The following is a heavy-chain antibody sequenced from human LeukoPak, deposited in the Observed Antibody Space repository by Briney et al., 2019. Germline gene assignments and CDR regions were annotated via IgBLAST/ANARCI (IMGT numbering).Heavy chain of an antibody. J-gene: IGHJ5*02. Sequence: SETLSLTRTVSGGSLSSYYWSWIRQPPGKGLEWIGYIYYSGSTNYNPSLKSRVTISVDTSKNQFSLKLSSVTAADTAVYYCARTYYDFWSGYYTSWFDPWGQGTLVTVSS. V-gene: IGHV4-59*08. CDR1: GGSLSSYY. D-gene: IGHD3-3*01. CDR3: ARTYYDFWSGYYTSWFDP. CDR2: IYYSGST.